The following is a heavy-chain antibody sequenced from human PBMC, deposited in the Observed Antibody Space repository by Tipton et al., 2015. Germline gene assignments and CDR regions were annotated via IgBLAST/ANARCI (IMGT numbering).Heavy chain of an antibody. Sequence: TLSLTCDVSGYSISSGYYWSWIRQPPGKGLEWIGGFFHSGNTFHNPSLRSRVIISVDTSKNQFSLTVTSVTAADTAVYYCARDRRGGGFDIWGQGTMVTVSS. CDR2: FFHSGNT. CDR3: ARDRRGGGFDI. D-gene: IGHD3-16*01. V-gene: IGHV4-38-2*02. J-gene: IGHJ3*02. CDR1: GYSISSGYY.